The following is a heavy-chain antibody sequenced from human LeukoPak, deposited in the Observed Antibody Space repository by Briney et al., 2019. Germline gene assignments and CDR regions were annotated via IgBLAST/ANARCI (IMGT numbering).Heavy chain of an antibody. D-gene: IGHD5-12*01. V-gene: IGHV1-69*13. CDR3: ARAWRLATSYFDY. Sequence: SVKVSCKASGGTFSSYAISWVRQAPGQGLEWMGGIIPIFGTANYAQKFQGRVTITADESTSTAYMELRSLRSDDTAVYYCARAWRLATSYFDYWGQGTLVTVSS. J-gene: IGHJ4*02. CDR2: IIPIFGTA. CDR1: GGTFSSYA.